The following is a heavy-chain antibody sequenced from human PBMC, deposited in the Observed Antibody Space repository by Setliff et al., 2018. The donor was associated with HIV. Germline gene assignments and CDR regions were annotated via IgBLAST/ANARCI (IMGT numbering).Heavy chain of an antibody. CDR3: ARDPSLGPYCSRTNCYTGWIDP. D-gene: IGHD2-2*02. Sequence: GASVKVSCKASGGTFSSYAISWVRQAPGRGLEWMTMITPTDDITTYAQNFQGRVTMTRDTSASTVFMELSSLTSEDTAVYYCARDPSLGPYCSRTNCYTGWIDPWGQGTLVTVS. CDR1: GGTFSSYA. J-gene: IGHJ5*02. V-gene: IGHV1-69*04. CDR2: ITPTDDIT.